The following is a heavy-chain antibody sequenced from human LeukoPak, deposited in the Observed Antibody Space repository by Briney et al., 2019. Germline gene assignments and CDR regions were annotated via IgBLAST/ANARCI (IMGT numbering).Heavy chain of an antibody. CDR1: GFTFSSYE. D-gene: IGHD3-16*01. J-gene: IGHJ6*02. CDR2: ISSSGSTI. CDR3: ARGVWPQADV. V-gene: IGHV3-48*03. Sequence: GGSLRLSCAASGFTFSSYEMNWVRQAPGKGLEWVSYISSSGSTIYYADSVKGRFTISRDNAKNSLYLQMYSLRDEDTAVYYCARGVWPQADVWGQGTTVTVSS.